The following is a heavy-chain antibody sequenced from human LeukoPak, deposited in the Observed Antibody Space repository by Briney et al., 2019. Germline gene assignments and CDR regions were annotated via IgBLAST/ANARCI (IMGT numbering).Heavy chain of an antibody. CDR3: ATARHLDY. CDR2: INPSGGST. Sequence: ASVKVSCKASGYIFTSYYIHCVRQAPGQGLEWMGIINPSGGSTNYAQKFQGRVTMTTDTSTSTAYMELSSLRSEDTAVYYCATARHLDYWGQGTLVTVSS. CDR1: GYIFTSYY. J-gene: IGHJ4*02. V-gene: IGHV1-46*01.